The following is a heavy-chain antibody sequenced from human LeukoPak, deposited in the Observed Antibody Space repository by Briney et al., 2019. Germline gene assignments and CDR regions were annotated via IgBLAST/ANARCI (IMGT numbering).Heavy chain of an antibody. CDR2: IWYDGSNK. Sequence: GGSLRLSCAASGFTFSSYGMPWVRQAPGKGLEWVAVIWYDGSNKYYADSVKGRFTISRDNSKNTLYLQMNSLRAEDTAVYYCARDQVAVYYDSSGYYGMDVWGQGTTVTVSS. CDR3: ARDQVAVYYDSSGYYGMDV. D-gene: IGHD3-22*01. V-gene: IGHV3-33*01. CDR1: GFTFSSYG. J-gene: IGHJ6*02.